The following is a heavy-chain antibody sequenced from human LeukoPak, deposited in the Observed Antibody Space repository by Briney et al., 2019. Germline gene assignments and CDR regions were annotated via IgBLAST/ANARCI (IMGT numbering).Heavy chain of an antibody. J-gene: IGHJ4*02. Sequence: EASVKVSFKSSGGTFSSYAISWVRQAPGQGLEWMGGIIPNSGGTNYAQKFQGRVTMTRDTSISTAYMELSRLRSDDTAVYYCARAFGYFDWSDEPYFDYWGQGTLVTVSS. CDR3: ARAFGYFDWSDEPYFDY. CDR2: IIPNSGGT. V-gene: IGHV1-2*02. CDR1: GGTFSSYA. D-gene: IGHD3-9*01.